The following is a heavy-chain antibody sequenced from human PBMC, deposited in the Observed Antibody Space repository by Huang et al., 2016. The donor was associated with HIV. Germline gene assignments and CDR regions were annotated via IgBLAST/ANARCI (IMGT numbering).Heavy chain of an antibody. CDR3: ATKTAGMDI. V-gene: IGHV3-7*01. CDR1: TFTFGAYW. CDR2: IKQDESEK. D-gene: IGHD1-7*01. J-gene: IGHJ6*02. Sequence: VESGGRSVQPGGSIKLSCVGSTFTFGAYWMSWVRQPQGKGREWVANIKQDESEKDYVDSVKGRFNISRDNARKVLFLEMDNLRVEDTAMYFCATKTAGMDIWGQGTTVTVSS.